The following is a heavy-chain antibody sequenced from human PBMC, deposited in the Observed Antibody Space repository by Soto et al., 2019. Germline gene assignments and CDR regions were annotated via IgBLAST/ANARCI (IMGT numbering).Heavy chain of an antibody. CDR1: GGSISSYY. D-gene: IGHD4-17*01. Sequence: SETLSLTCTVSGGSISSYYWSWIRQPPGKGLEWIGYIYYSGSTNYNPSLKSRVTISVDTSKNQFSLKLSSVTAADTAVYYCATGRGDYVFDYWGQGTLVTVSS. CDR3: ATGRGDYVFDY. CDR2: IYYSGST. J-gene: IGHJ4*02. V-gene: IGHV4-59*08.